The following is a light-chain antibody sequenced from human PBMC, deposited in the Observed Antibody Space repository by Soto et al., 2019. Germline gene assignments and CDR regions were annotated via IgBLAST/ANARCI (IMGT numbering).Light chain of an antibody. V-gene: IGKV3-15*01. Sequence: EIGMTQSPATLSVSPGERAALSCRASQSVGSNLAWYQQKPGQAPRLLIYGASTRATGIPARFSGSGSGTEFTLTINSLQSEDFAVYYCQHYNNWPTLTFGGGTTVEIK. CDR1: QSVGSN. CDR3: QHYNNWPTLT. CDR2: GAS. J-gene: IGKJ4*01.